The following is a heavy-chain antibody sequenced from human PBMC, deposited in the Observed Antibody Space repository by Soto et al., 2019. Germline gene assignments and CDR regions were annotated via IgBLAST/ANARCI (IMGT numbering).Heavy chain of an antibody. D-gene: IGHD4-17*01. J-gene: IGHJ4*02. V-gene: IGHV1-3*01. CDR3: ARAGTTVVTPLIYYFEY. Sequence: ASVKVSCKASGYTFTSYAMHWVRQAPGQRLEWMGWINAGNGNTKYSQKFQGRVTITRDTSASTAYMELSSLRSEDTAVYYCARAGTTVVTPLIYYFEYWGQGTLVNVSS. CDR1: GYTFTSYA. CDR2: INAGNGNT.